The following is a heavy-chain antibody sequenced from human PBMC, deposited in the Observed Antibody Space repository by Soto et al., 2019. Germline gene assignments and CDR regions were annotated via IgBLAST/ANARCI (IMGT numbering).Heavy chain of an antibody. V-gene: IGHV3-30-3*01. CDR3: AREGIAVAGPIDY. J-gene: IGHJ4*02. CDR1: GFTFSSYA. D-gene: IGHD6-19*01. CDR2: ISYDGSNK. Sequence: QVQLVESGGGVVQPGRSLRLSCAASGFTFSSYAMHWVRQAPGKGLEWVAVISYDGSNKYYADSVKGRFTISRDNSKNTLYLQMNSLRAEDTAVYYCAREGIAVAGPIDYWGQGTLVTASS.